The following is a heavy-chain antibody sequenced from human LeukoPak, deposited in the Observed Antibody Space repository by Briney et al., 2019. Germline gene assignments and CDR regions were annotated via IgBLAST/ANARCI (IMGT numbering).Heavy chain of an antibody. V-gene: IGHV4-31*03. D-gene: IGHD1-1*01. CDR3: ARGLSQLERRDALYYFDY. Sequence: PSETLSLTCTASGGSISSGGYYWSWIRQHPGKGLEWIGYIYYSGSTYYNPSLKSRVTISVDTSKNQFSLKLSSVTAADTAVYYCARGLSQLERRDALYYFDYWGQGTLVTVSS. J-gene: IGHJ4*02. CDR2: IYYSGST. CDR1: GGSISSGGYY.